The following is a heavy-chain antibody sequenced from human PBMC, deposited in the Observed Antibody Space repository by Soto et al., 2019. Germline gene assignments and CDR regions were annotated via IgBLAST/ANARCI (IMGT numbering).Heavy chain of an antibody. D-gene: IGHD3-9*01. V-gene: IGHV1-69*02. CDR3: ARARRFRLVNPGSGAFDI. J-gene: IGHJ3*02. CDR1: GGTFSSYT. Sequence: QVQLVQSGAEVKKPGSSVKVSCKASGGTFSSYTISWVRQAPGQGLEWMGRIIPILGIANYARKFQGRVTITADKSTSSAYMERSSLRSEDTAVYYCARARRFRLVNPGSGAFDIWGQGTMVTVSS. CDR2: IIPILGIA.